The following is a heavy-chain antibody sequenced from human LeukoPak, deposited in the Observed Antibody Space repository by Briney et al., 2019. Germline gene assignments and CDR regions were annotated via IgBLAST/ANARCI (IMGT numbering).Heavy chain of an antibody. CDR2: IKQDGSEK. D-gene: IGHD2-21*02. CDR1: GFTFSSYW. V-gene: IGHV3-7*01. J-gene: IGHJ3*02. CDR3: ARDFPLFCGGDCYSGAFDI. Sequence: GGSLRLSCAASGFTFSSYWMSWVRQAPGKGLEWVANIKQDGSEKYYVDSVKGRFTISRDNVKNSLYLQMNSLRAEDTAVYYCARDFPLFCGGDCYSGAFDIWGQGTMVTVSS.